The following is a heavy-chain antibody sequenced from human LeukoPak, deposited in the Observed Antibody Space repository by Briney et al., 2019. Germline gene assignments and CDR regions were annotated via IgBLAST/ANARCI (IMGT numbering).Heavy chain of an antibody. V-gene: IGHV4-34*01. J-gene: IGHJ4*02. CDR2: INHSGST. Sequence: SETLSLTCAVYGGSFSGYYWSWIRQPPGKGLEWIGEINHSGSTNYNPSLKSRVTISVDTSKNQFSLKLSSVTAADTAVYYCARDRYCSSTSCYIDYWGRGTLVTVSS. CDR1: GGSFSGYY. CDR3: ARDRYCSSTSCYIDY. D-gene: IGHD2-2*02.